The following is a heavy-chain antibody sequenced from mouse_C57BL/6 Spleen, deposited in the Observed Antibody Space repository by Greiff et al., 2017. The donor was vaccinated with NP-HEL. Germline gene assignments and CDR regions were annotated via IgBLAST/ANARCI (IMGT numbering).Heavy chain of an antibody. Sequence: EVNVVESGGDLVKPGGSLKLSCAASGFTFSSYGMSWVRQTPDKRLEWVATISSGGSYTYYPDSVKGRFTISRDNAKNTLYLQMSSLKSEDTAMYYCARRYDGYSAWFAYWGQGTLVTVSA. CDR2: ISSGGSYT. CDR1: GFTFSSYG. J-gene: IGHJ3*01. D-gene: IGHD2-3*01. V-gene: IGHV5-6*02. CDR3: ARRYDGYSAWFAY.